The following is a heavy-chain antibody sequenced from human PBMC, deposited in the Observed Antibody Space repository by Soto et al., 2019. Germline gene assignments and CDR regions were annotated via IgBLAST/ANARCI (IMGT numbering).Heavy chain of an antibody. CDR1: GGSISSYY. CDR3: GRRLSAARPPYYYYYMDV. J-gene: IGHJ6*03. CDR2: IYYSGST. Sequence: SETLSLTCTVSGGSISSYYWSWIRQPPGKGLEWIGYIYYSGSTNYNPSLKSRVTISVDTSKNQFSLKLSSVTAADTAVYYCGRRLSAARPPYYYYYMDVWGKGTTVTVSS. D-gene: IGHD6-6*01. V-gene: IGHV4-59*08.